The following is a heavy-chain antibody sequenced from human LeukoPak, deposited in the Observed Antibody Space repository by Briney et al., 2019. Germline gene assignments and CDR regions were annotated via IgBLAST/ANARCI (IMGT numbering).Heavy chain of an antibody. V-gene: IGHV3-21*01. CDR1: GFTFSIYT. J-gene: IGHJ4*02. CDR2: FTSSSHI. CDR3: VRGGYVNLDY. D-gene: IGHD5-12*01. Sequence: PGGSLTLPCAPSGFTFSIYTMNWVRQAPGKGPEGVSSFTSSSHIYYADSVKGRFTISRDNGKNSLYLQLNSLRAEDTAVYYCVRGGYVNLDYWGQGTLVTVSS.